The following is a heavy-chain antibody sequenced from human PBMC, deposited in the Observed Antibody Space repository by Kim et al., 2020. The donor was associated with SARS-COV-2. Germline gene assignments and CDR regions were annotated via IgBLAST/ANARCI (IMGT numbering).Heavy chain of an antibody. J-gene: IGHJ6*02. CDR2: IYSGGST. V-gene: IGHV3-53*04. Sequence: GGSLRLSCAASGFTVSSNYMSWVRQAPGKGLEWVSVIYSGGSTYYADSVKGRFTISRHNSKNTLYIQMNSLRAEDTAVYYCAREDVDTAMAGYYYYGMDVWGQGTTVTVSS. CDR1: GFTVSSNY. CDR3: AREDVDTAMAGYYYYGMDV. D-gene: IGHD5-18*01.